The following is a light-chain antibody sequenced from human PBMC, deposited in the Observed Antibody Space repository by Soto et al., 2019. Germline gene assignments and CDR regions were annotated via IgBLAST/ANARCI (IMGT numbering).Light chain of an antibody. CDR1: QSVRSNY. V-gene: IGKV3-20*01. J-gene: IGKJ4*01. Sequence: EIVLTQSPGTLSLSPGERATLSCRASQSVRSNYLAWYQQKPGQAPRLLIYGASSRATGIPDTFRGSGSGTDFTLTISRLELEDFAVYYCQQYGSAPSTFGGGTKVEIK. CDR3: QQYGSAPST. CDR2: GAS.